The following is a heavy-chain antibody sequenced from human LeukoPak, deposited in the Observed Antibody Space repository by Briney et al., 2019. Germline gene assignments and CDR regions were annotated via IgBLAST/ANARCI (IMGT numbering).Heavy chain of an antibody. D-gene: IGHD5-24*01. V-gene: IGHV3-30-3*01. J-gene: IGHJ4*02. CDR3: AREVEMATIYDY. CDR1: GFTFSSYA. Sequence: PGGSLRLPCAASGFTFSSYAMHWVRQAPGKGLEWVAVISYDGSNKYYADSVKGRFTISRDNSKNTLYLQMNSLRAEDTAVYYCAREVEMATIYDYWGQGTLVTVSS. CDR2: ISYDGSNK.